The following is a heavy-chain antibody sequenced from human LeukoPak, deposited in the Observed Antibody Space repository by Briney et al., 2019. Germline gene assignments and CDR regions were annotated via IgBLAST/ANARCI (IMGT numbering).Heavy chain of an antibody. D-gene: IGHD6-13*01. CDR2: INHSGST. CDR3: VLGSSSNWFDP. J-gene: IGHJ5*02. V-gene: IGHV4-34*01. CDR1: GGSFSGYY. Sequence: SETLSLTCAVYGGSFSGYYWSWIRQPPGKGLEWIGEINHSGSTNYNPSLKSRVTISVDTSKNQFSLKLSSVTAADTAVYYCVLGSSSNWFDPWGQGTLVTVSS.